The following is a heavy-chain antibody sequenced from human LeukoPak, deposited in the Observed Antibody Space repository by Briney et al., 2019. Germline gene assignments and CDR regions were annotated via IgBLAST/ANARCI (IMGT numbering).Heavy chain of an antibody. J-gene: IGHJ4*02. CDR2: ISSSSSYI. CDR1: GFTFSSYS. Sequence: GGSLRLSCAASGFTFSSYSMNWVRQAPGKGPEWVSSISSSSSYIYYADSVKGRFTISRDNAKNSLYLQMNSLRAEDTAVYYCASSLGSGYYVSFDYWGQGTLVTVSS. D-gene: IGHD3-3*01. CDR3: ASSLGSGYYVSFDY. V-gene: IGHV3-21*01.